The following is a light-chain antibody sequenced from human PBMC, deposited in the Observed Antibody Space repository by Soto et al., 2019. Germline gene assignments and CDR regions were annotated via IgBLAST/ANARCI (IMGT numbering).Light chain of an antibody. V-gene: IGKV1-27*01. J-gene: IGKJ1*01. CDR3: QKYNSALWT. CDR1: QGISNY. Sequence: IQMIQSPSSLSASVGVRVTITFRTSQGISNYLAWYQQKPGKVPKLLIYAASTLQSGVPSRFSGSGSGTDFTLSISSLQPEDVATYYCQKYNSALWTFGQGTKVDIK. CDR2: AAS.